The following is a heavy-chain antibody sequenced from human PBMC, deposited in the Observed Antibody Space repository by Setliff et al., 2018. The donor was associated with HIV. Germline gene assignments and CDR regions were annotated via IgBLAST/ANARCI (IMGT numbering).Heavy chain of an antibody. CDR3: ARSRPRSMDFYMDV. Sequence: SETLSLTCTVSGGSIYGSDYYWGWIRQPPGKGLEWIGYIYIYNSGGTNYNPSLKSRVTVSLDTSQNQFSLNLSSVTAADTAVYYCARSRPRSMDFYMDVWGKGTTVTVSS. D-gene: IGHD2-8*01. J-gene: IGHJ6*03. V-gene: IGHV4-61*05. CDR1: GGSIYGSDYY. CDR2: IYIYNSGGT.